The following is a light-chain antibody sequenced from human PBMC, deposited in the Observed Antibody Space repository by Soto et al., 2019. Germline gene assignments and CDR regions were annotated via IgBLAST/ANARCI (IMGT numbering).Light chain of an antibody. Sequence: DIQMTQSPSTLFASVGDRVTITYRASQSVRNWLAWYQQKPGRAPQLLIYDSSTLEPGVPSRFRGSGSGTEFRVTINSQRTDDCPTDCSKQYDRYCRQTFGKATRLDI. J-gene: IGKJ5*01. CDR1: QSVRNW. CDR2: DSS. CDR3: KQYDRYCRQT. V-gene: IGKV1-5*01.